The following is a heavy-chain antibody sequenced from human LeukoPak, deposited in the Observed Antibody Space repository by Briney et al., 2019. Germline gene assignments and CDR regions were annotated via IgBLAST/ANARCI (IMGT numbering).Heavy chain of an antibody. J-gene: IGHJ6*03. CDR2: ISSSGSTI. D-gene: IGHD1-26*01. Sequence: GGSLRLSCAASGLTFSDYYMSWIRQAPGKGLEWVSYISSSGSTIYYADSVKGRFTISRDNSKNTLYLQMNSLRAEDTAVYYCARDGINGSPLTRRYYYYYMDVWGKGTTVTVSS. V-gene: IGHV3-11*04. CDR3: ARDGINGSPLTRRYYYYYMDV. CDR1: GLTFSDYY.